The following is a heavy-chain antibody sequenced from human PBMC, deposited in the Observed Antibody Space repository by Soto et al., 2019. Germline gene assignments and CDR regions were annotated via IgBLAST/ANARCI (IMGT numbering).Heavy chain of an antibody. J-gene: IGHJ3*02. CDR1: GGSISSYY. V-gene: IGHV4-59*01. CDR2: IYYSGST. D-gene: IGHD3-22*01. CDR3: ARDPTYYSDSSGHAFDI. Sequence: QVQLQESGPGLVKPSETLSLTCTVSGGSISSYYWSWIRQPPGKGLEWIGYIYYSGSTNYNPSLKSRVTISVDTSKNQFSLKLSSVTAADTAVYYCARDPTYYSDSSGHAFDIWGQGTMVTVSS.